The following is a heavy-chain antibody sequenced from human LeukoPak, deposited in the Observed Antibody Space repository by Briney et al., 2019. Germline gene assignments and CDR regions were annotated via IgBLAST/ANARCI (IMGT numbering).Heavy chain of an antibody. CDR3: ARDGRGYSYGYRGFDP. J-gene: IGHJ5*02. CDR1: GGSISSYY. D-gene: IGHD5-18*01. CDR2: IYYSGNT. Sequence: SETLSLTCTVSGGSISSYYWSWIRQPPGKGLEWIGCIYYSGNTNYSPPLKSRVTISVDTSKNQFSLKLTSVTAADTALYYCARDGRGYSYGYRGFDPWGQGTLSPSPQ. V-gene: IGHV4-59*01.